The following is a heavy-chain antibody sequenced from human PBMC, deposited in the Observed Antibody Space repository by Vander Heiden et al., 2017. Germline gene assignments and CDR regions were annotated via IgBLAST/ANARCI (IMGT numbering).Heavy chain of an antibody. Sequence: GQGLEWMGGIIPIFGTANYAQKFQGRVTITADKSTSTAYMELSSLRSEDTAVYYCARVRRWQLPYYYYYGMDVWGQGTTVTVSS. V-gene: IGHV1-69*06. CDR3: ARVRRWQLPYYYYYGMDV. J-gene: IGHJ6*02. CDR2: IIPIFGTA. D-gene: IGHD1-26*01.